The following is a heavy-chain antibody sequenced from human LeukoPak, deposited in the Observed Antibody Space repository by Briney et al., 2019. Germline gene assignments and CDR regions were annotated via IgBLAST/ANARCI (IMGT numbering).Heavy chain of an antibody. CDR1: GFSFSSYS. Sequence: PGGSLRLSCAASGFSFSSYSMNWVRQALGKGLEWVSSVSSSSSYISYADSVKGRFTISRDNAKKSLYLQMNSLRAEDTAVYYCARVSYYDSSGYYPAYYYYYYMDVWGKGTTVTVSS. D-gene: IGHD3-22*01. V-gene: IGHV3-21*01. CDR3: ARVSYYDSSGYYPAYYYYYYMDV. CDR2: VSSSSSYI. J-gene: IGHJ6*03.